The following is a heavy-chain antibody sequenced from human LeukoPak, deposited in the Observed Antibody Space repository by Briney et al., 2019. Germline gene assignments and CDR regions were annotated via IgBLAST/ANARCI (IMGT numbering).Heavy chain of an antibody. Sequence: GGSLRLSCAASGFMFSSNWMSWVRLAPGKGLEWVANIKEDGTETYYVDSVKGRFTISRDNAKNSLYLQMNSLSVEDTAVYYCAKEGRSLQTYWGQGTLVTVSS. CDR2: IKEDGTET. CDR1: GFMFSSNW. J-gene: IGHJ4*02. CDR3: AKEGRSLQTY. V-gene: IGHV3-7*03. D-gene: IGHD5-24*01.